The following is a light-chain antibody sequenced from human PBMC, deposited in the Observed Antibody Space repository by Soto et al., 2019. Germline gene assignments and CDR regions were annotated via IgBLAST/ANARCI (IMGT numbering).Light chain of an antibody. Sequence: QSVLTQPPSMSGTPGQRVTIACSGTTSNVGSNPVNWYQQLPGAAPKLLIYTDNQRPSRVPDRFSGSKSGTSASLAISGLLSEDEADYYCAAWDDGLRAVVFGGGTKLTVL. CDR1: TSNVGSNP. CDR2: TDN. CDR3: AAWDDGLRAVV. J-gene: IGLJ2*01. V-gene: IGLV1-44*01.